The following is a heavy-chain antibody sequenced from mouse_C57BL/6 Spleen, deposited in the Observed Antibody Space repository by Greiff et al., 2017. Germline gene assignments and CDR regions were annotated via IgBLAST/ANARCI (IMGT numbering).Heavy chain of an antibody. CDR1: GFSLTSYA. CDR2: IWTGGGT. J-gene: IGHJ4*01. V-gene: IGHV2-9-1*01. D-gene: IGHD1-1*01. Sequence: VQLQESGPGLVAPSQSLSITCTVSGFSLTSYAISWVRQPPGKGLEWLGVIWTGGGTNYNSALKSRLSISKDNSKSQVFLKMNSLQTDDTARYYCARVITTVVEYYAMDYWGQGTSVTVSS. CDR3: ARVITTVVEYYAMDY.